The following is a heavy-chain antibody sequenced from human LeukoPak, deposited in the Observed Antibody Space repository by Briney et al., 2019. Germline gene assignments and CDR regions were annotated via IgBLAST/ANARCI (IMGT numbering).Heavy chain of an antibody. CDR2: ISAYNGNT. CDR3: ARVNDYVWGSYRFIDY. V-gene: IGHV1-18*01. D-gene: IGHD3-16*02. Sequence: GASVKVSCKASGYTFTSYGISWVRQAPGQGLEWMGWISAYNGNTNYAQKLQGSVTMTTDTSTSTAYMELRSLRSDDTAVYYCARVNDYVWGSYRFIDYWGQGTLVTVSS. CDR1: GYTFTSYG. J-gene: IGHJ4*02.